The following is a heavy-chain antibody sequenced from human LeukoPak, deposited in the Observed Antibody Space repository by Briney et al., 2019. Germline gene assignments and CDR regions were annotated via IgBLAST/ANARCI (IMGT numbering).Heavy chain of an antibody. D-gene: IGHD6-13*01. CDR3: ARGTAAGTGGRYYYYYYYMDV. V-gene: IGHV4-4*07. CDR1: GGSISSYY. CDR2: IYTSGSS. J-gene: IGHJ6*03. Sequence: SETLSLTCIVSGGSISSYYWTWIRQPAGKGLEWIGRIYTSGSSNYNPSLKSRVTMSLDTSKNQFSLKLSSVTAADAAVYYCARGTAAGTGGRYYYYYYYMDVWGKGTTVTVSS.